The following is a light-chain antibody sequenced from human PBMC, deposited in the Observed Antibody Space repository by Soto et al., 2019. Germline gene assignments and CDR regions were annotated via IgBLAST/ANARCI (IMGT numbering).Light chain of an antibody. J-gene: IGLJ7*01. CDR3: SSFAGSNNWV. CDR1: SSDVGADNY. CDR2: EIS. Sequence: QSALTQPPSASGSPGQSVTISCTGASSDVGADNYDSWYQQHPGKAPKLMIYEISKRPSGVPDRFSGSKSGNTASLTVSGLQAEDEADYYCSSFAGSNNWVFGGGTQLTVL. V-gene: IGLV2-8*01.